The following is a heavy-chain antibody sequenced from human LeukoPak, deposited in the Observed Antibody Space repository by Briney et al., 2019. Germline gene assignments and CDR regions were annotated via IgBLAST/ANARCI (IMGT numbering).Heavy chain of an antibody. D-gene: IGHD1-26*01. CDR3: AKEELYYGMDV. Sequence: GGSLRLSCAASGFTFSGYAMSWVRQAPGKGLEWVSAISDSGGSTYYPDSVKGRFTISRDNSRNTLYLQSNCLRAEDTAVYYCAKEELYYGMDVWGKGTTVTVSS. J-gene: IGHJ6*04. CDR1: GFTFSGYA. V-gene: IGHV3-23*01. CDR2: ISDSGGST.